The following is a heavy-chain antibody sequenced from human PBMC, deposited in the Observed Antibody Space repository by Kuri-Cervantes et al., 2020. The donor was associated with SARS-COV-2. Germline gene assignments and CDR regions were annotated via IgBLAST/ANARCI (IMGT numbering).Heavy chain of an antibody. CDR3: TTESGVDCSGGKCYYFDY. Sequence: GESLKISCAASGFTFSSYSMNWVRQAPGKGLEWVSSISSSSSYIYYADSVKGRFTISRDNAKNSLYLQMSSLRAEDTAVYYCTTESGVDCSGGKCYYFDYWGQGTLVTVSS. CDR1: GFTFSSYS. V-gene: IGHV3-21*03. CDR2: ISSSSSYI. J-gene: IGHJ4*02. D-gene: IGHD2-15*01.